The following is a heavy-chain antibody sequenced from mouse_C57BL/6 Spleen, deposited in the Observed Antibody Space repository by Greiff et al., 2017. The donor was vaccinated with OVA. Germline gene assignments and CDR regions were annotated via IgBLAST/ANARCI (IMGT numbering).Heavy chain of an antibody. CDR3: ARGDYGRAWFAY. CDR2: IHPNSGST. J-gene: IGHJ3*01. V-gene: IGHV1-64*01. Sequence: VQLQQSGAELVKPGASVKLSCKASGYTFTSYWMHWVKQRPGQGLEWIGMIHPNSGSTNYNEKFKSKATLTVDKSSSTAYMQLSSLTSEDSAVYYCARGDYGRAWFAYWGQGTLVTVSA. CDR1: GYTFTSYW. D-gene: IGHD1-1*01.